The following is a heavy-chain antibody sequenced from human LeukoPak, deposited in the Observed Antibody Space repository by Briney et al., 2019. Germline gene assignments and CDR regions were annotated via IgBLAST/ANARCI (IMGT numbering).Heavy chain of an antibody. J-gene: IGHJ4*02. CDR2: IYYSGTT. CDR3: ARGSIAAAGTLDY. D-gene: IGHD6-13*01. Sequence: PSETLSLTCTVSGGSISSTYYWDWIRQPPGKGLEWIGSIYYSGTTYYNPSLKSRVTISLDTSKNQFSLKLSSVTAADTAVYYCARGSIAAAGTLDYWGQGTLVTVSS. CDR1: GGSISSTYY. V-gene: IGHV4-39*07.